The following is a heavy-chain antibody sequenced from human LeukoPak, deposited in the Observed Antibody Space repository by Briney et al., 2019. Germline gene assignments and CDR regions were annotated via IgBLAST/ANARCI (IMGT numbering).Heavy chain of an antibody. D-gene: IGHD6-19*01. CDR1: GGSISSSSYY. J-gene: IGHJ6*03. Sequence: SETLSLTCTVSGGSISSSSYYWGWIRQPPGKGLEWIGSIYYSGSTYYNPSLKSRVTISVDTSKNQFSLKLSSVTAADTAVYYCARIPVAGTGGLYYYYYMDVWGKGTTVTVSS. V-gene: IGHV4-39*07. CDR2: IYYSGST. CDR3: ARIPVAGTGGLYYYYYMDV.